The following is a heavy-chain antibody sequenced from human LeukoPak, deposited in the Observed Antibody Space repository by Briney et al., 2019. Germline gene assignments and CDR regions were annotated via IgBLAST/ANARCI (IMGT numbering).Heavy chain of an antibody. CDR1: GFTFSSYA. Sequence: GGSLRLSCAAFGFTFSSYAIHWVRQAPGKGLEWVANIKQDGSEKYYVDSVKGRFTISRDNSKNTLYLQMNSLRAEDTAVYYCAKESSSGWYGRDYYYYMDVWGKGTTVTVSS. CDR3: AKESSSGWYGRDYYYYMDV. V-gene: IGHV3-7*03. J-gene: IGHJ6*03. CDR2: IKQDGSEK. D-gene: IGHD6-19*01.